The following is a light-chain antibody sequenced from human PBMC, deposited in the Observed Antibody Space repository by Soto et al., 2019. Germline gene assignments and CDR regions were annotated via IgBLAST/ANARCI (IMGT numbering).Light chain of an antibody. CDR1: QRVSSTY. CDR2: GPS. V-gene: IGKV3-20*01. CDR3: HQYGSSPRT. Sequence: IVLTQSPGTLSLSPGERATLSCRARQRVSSTYLAWYPHTPGKAPRLIIYGPSSRETGIPERFSGSGAGADCTRTISRLEPEDFEVDDCHQYGSSPRTFGQGTRLEIK. J-gene: IGKJ5*01.